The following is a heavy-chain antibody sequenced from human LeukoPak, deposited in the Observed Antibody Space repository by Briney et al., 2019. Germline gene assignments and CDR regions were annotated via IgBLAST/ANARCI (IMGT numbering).Heavy chain of an antibody. J-gene: IGHJ6*04. D-gene: IGHD3-9*01. V-gene: IGHV3-74*01. Sequence: GGSLRLSCAASGFTFSSYWMHWVRQAPGKGLVWVSRINSDGISTSYADSVKGRFTISRDNAKNTLYLQMNSLRAEDTAVYYCARGNYDILTGYGTAGMDVWGKGTTVTVSS. CDR2: INSDGIST. CDR3: ARGNYDILTGYGTAGMDV. CDR1: GFTFSSYW.